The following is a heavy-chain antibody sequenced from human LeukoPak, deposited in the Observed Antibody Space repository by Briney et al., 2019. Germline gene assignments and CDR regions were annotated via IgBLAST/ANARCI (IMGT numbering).Heavy chain of an antibody. D-gene: IGHD3-22*01. CDR1: GGSISSGGHY. J-gene: IGHJ4*02. Sequence: QVQLQESGPGLVKPAQTLSLSCSVSGGSISSGGHYWCWIRQHPGKGLEWIGYIYKTGTTYYNSSLKSRLIISMDTSENQFSLKLSSVTAADTAVYYCARTDLSSGYYFLGYWGQGTLVTVSS. CDR3: ARTDLSSGYYFLGY. V-gene: IGHV4-31*03. CDR2: IYKTGTT.